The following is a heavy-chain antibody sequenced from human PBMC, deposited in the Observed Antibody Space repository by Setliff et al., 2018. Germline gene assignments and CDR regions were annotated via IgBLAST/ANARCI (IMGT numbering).Heavy chain of an antibody. CDR2: IYSSGTT. V-gene: IGHV4-61*05. J-gene: IGHJ6*03. Sequence: SETLSLTCSVFGDSLTRSSSWWGWIRQPAGKGLEWIGNIYSSGTTKYNPSLKSRVTISVDTSKRQFSLNLLSVTAADTAVYYCARMSRYSEFWSGYAEDYYSSYIDVWGTGAAVTVSS. CDR1: GDSLTRSSSW. CDR3: ARMSRYSEFWSGYAEDYYSSYIDV. D-gene: IGHD3-3*01.